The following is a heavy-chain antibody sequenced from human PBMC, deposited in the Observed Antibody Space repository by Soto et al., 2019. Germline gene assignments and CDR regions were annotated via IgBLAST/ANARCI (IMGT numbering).Heavy chain of an antibody. J-gene: IGHJ6*02. D-gene: IGHD2-21*02. CDR1: AFSLSTGGVG. V-gene: IGHV2-5*02. CDR2: IYWDDDK. Sequence: QITLKESGPTLVKPTQTLTLTCTFSAFSLSTGGVGVGWICQPPGKALEWLALIYWDDDKRYSPTLRSRLTITKDTSKNQVVLTMTNMDPVDTATYYCIQSRCGGDCLQSYASYYYYGMDVWGQGTTVTVSS. CDR3: IQSRCGGDCLQSYASYYYYGMDV.